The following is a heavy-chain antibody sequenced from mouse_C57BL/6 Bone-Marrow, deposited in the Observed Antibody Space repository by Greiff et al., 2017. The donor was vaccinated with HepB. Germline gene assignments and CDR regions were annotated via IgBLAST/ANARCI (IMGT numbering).Heavy chain of an antibody. CDR3: ANPYDYGSSYGFAY. D-gene: IGHD1-1*01. V-gene: IGHV1-81*01. CDR1: GYTFTSYG. CDR2: IYPRSGNT. J-gene: IGHJ3*01. Sequence: VQLQQSGAELARPGASVKLSCKASGYTFTSYGISWVKQRTGQGLEWIGEIYPRSGNTYYNEKFKGKATLTADKSSSTAYMELRSLTSEDSAVYFCANPYDYGSSYGFAYWGQGTLVTVSA.